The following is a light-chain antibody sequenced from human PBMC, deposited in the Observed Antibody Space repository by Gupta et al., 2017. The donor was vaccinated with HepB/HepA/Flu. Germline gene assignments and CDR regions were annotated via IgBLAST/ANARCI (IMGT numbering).Light chain of an antibody. CDR3: QQYGSSRGLT. CDR2: GAS. J-gene: IGKJ4*01. Sequence: DIVLTQSPATLSFSPGERATLSCRASESISGSYLAWYQQKPGQGPRLLSHGASTRAPGIPARVKGSGSGTDFTLTISGLEPEGFSGYYCQQYGSSRGLTFGGGTKVDIK. V-gene: IGKV3-20*01. CDR1: ESISGSY.